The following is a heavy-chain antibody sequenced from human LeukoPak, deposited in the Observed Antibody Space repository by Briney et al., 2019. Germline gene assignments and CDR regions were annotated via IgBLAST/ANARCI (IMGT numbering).Heavy chain of an antibody. Sequence: GGSLRLSCAASGFTFGGSGMHWVRQAPGKGLEWVAFIRYDGSDKHYADSVKGRFTISRDNSKNTLYLQMNSLRAEDTAVYYCARDSYYGSGSNWFDPWGQGTLVTVSS. V-gene: IGHV3-30*02. CDR2: IRYDGSDK. CDR1: GFTFGGSG. D-gene: IGHD3-10*01. J-gene: IGHJ5*02. CDR3: ARDSYYGSGSNWFDP.